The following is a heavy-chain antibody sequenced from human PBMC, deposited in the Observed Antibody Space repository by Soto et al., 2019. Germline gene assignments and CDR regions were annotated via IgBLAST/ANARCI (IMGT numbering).Heavy chain of an antibody. CDR3: ARNFYSSGTSYFDY. J-gene: IGHJ4*02. V-gene: IGHV4-39*01. CDR2: IYYSGNT. D-gene: IGHD3-10*01. CDR1: GDSISRNNYY. Sequence: QLQLQESGPGLVKPSETLSLTCTVSGDSISRNNYYWGWIRQPPGKGLEWIGTIYYSGNTYYSPSLQSRVTISVDTSKNQFSLNLSSVTAADTTVYYCARNFYSSGTSYFDYWGQGILVTVSS.